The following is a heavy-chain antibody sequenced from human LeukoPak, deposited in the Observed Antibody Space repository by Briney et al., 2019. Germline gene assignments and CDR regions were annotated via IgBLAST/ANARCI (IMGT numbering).Heavy chain of an antibody. J-gene: IGHJ5*02. CDR1: GASISSYY. V-gene: IGHV4-4*07. Sequence: SETLSLTCTVSGASISSYYWSWIRQPPGKGLEWIGRIYTSAIISGNTNYNPSLKSRVTMSVDTSKNQFSLRLRSVTAADTAVYYCARDGEVLSSSWFWFDPWGQGTLVTVSS. D-gene: IGHD6-13*01. CDR3: ARDGEVLSSSWFWFDP. CDR2: IYTSAIISGNT.